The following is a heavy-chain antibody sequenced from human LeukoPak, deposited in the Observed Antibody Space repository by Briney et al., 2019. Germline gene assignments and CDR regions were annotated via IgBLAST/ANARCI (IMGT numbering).Heavy chain of an antibody. V-gene: IGHV4-4*07. CDR2: IYTSGST. J-gene: IGHJ4*02. CDR1: GGSFSSYY. D-gene: IGHD5-18*01. CDR3: ARDREGRYSYGNFFDY. Sequence: SETLSLTCAVYGGSFSSYYWSWIRQPAGKGLEWIGRIYTSGSTNYNPSLKSRVTMSVDTSKNQFSLKLSSVTAADTAVYYCARDREGRYSYGNFFDYWGQGTLVTVSS.